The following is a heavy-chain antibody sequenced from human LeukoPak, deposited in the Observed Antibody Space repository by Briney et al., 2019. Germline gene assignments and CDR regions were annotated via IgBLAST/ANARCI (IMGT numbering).Heavy chain of an antibody. CDR3: AKGGRPAAGWYIFDY. CDR2: ITTNGDNT. V-gene: IGHV3-23*01. Sequence: GGSLRLSCAASGFAFTSYVMNWVRQAPGEGLEWVSTITTNGDNTYYADSVKGRFTISRDNSKNTLYLQVNSLRAEDTAIYYCAKGGRPAAGWYIFDYWGQGTLVTVSS. J-gene: IGHJ4*02. CDR1: GFAFTSYV. D-gene: IGHD6-13*01.